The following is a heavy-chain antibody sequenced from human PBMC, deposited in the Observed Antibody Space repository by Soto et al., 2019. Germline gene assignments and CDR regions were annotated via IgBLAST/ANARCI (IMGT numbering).Heavy chain of an antibody. D-gene: IGHD2-2*02. CDR1: GYSFTGYY. Sequence: GASVKVSCKASGYSFTGYYMHWVRQAPGQGLEWMGWINPNSGGTNYAQKFQGWVTMTRDTSISTAYMELSRLRSDDTAVYYCARGDCISTSCYKSFFDPWGQGTLVTVSS. CDR2: INPNSGGT. J-gene: IGHJ5*02. V-gene: IGHV1-2*04. CDR3: ARGDCISTSCYKSFFDP.